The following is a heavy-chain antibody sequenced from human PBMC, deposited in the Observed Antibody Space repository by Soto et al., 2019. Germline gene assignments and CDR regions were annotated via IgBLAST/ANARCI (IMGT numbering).Heavy chain of an antibody. CDR2: ISGSGGST. CDR1: GFTFSSYA. Sequence: EVQLLESGGGLVQPGGSLRLSCAASGFTFSSYAMSWVRQAPGKGLEWVSAISGSGGSTYYADSVKGRFTISRDNSKNTLYPPTNSLRGEDTAVYYCAKVQGQACDFWSGYPYYYYYYMDVWGKGTTVTVSS. CDR3: AKVQGQACDFWSGYPYYYYYYMDV. D-gene: IGHD3-3*01. J-gene: IGHJ6*03. V-gene: IGHV3-23*01.